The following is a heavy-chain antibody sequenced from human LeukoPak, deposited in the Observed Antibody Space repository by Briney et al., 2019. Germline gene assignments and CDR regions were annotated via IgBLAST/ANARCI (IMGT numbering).Heavy chain of an antibody. J-gene: IGHJ6*03. Sequence: QSGGSLRLSCAASGFTFSSYAMSWVHQAPGKGLEWVSAISGSGGSTYYADSVKGRFTISRDNSKNTLYLQMNSLRAEDTAVYYCAKDLLSISPRGYMDVWGKGTTVTVSS. CDR2: ISGSGGST. CDR3: AKDLLSISPRGYMDV. CDR1: GFTFSSYA. D-gene: IGHD2/OR15-2a*01. V-gene: IGHV3-23*01.